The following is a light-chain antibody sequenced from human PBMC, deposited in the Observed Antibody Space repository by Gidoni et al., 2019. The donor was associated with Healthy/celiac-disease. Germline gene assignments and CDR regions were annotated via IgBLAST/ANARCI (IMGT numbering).Light chain of an antibody. CDR3: QQSYSTLWT. Sequence: DTQMTQSPYPLSASEGDRGTITCRASQSISSYLNWYQQKPGNAPKLLIYAASSLQSGVPSRLSGSGSGTDFTHTISSLQPGDFAAYYCQQSYSTLWTFGQGTKVEIK. CDR1: QSISSY. CDR2: AAS. J-gene: IGKJ1*01. V-gene: IGKV1-39*01.